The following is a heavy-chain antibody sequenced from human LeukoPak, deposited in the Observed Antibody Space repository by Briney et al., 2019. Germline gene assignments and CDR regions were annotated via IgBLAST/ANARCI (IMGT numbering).Heavy chain of an antibody. J-gene: IGHJ5*02. D-gene: IGHD3-22*01. Sequence: ASVKVSCKASGYTFTSYGISWVRQAPGQGLEWMGWISAYNGNTNNTQKLQGRVTMTTDTSTSTAYMELRSLRSDDTAVYYCARRDYYDSSGYYPSEEAPFDPWGQGTLVAVSS. CDR1: GYTFTSYG. V-gene: IGHV1-18*01. CDR2: ISAYNGNT. CDR3: ARRDYYDSSGYYPSEEAPFDP.